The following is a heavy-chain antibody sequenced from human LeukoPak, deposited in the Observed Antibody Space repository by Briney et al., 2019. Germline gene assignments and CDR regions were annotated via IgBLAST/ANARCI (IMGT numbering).Heavy chain of an antibody. J-gene: IGHJ5*02. Sequence: PSENLSLTCAVYGGAFSGYYWSWIRQSPGKGLEWIGYIFYTGFTHYNPSLESRVTISVDTSKKQFSLRLNSVTAADTAVYYCARDAYGGNSWGWFDPWGQGTLVTVSS. CDR2: IFYTGFT. V-gene: IGHV4-59*01. CDR1: GGAFSGYY. CDR3: ARDAYGGNSWGWFDP. D-gene: IGHD4-23*01.